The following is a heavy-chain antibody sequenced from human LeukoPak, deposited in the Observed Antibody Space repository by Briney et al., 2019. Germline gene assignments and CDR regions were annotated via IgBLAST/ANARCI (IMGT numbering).Heavy chain of an antibody. J-gene: IGHJ4*02. V-gene: IGHV4-61*02. CDR2: IYTSGST. CDR1: GGSISSSSYY. CDR3: ARDQPLYDSSGTYSYYFDY. D-gene: IGHD3-22*01. Sequence: SETLSLTCTVSGGSISSSSYYWSWIRQPAGKGLEWIGRIYTSGSTNYNPSLKSRVTMSVDTSKNQFSPKLSSVTAADTAVYYCARDQPLYDSSGTYSYYFDYWGQGTLVTVSS.